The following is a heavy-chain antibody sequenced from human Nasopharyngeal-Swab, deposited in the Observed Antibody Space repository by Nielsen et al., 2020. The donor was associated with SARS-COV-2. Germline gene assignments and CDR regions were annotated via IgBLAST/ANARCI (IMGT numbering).Heavy chain of an antibody. CDR3: ARMGYSSSWYYFDY. V-gene: IGHV3-30*03. CDR2: ISYDGSNK. J-gene: IGHJ4*02. D-gene: IGHD6-13*01. Sequence: GESLKISCAASGFTFSSYGMHWVRQAPGKGLEWVAVISYDGSNKYYADSVKGQFTISRDNSKNTLYLQMNSLRAEDTAVYYCARMGYSSSWYYFDYWGQGTLVTVSS. CDR1: GFTFSSYG.